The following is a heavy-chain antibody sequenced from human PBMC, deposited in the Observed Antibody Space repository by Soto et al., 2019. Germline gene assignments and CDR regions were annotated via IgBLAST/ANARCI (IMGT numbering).Heavy chain of an antibody. CDR2: IWYDGSNK. J-gene: IGHJ4*02. Sequence: QAGGSLRLSCAASGFTFSSYGMHWVRQAPGKGLEWVAVIWYDGSNKYYADSVKGRFTISRDNSRNTLYLQMNSLRAEDTAVYYCARDSYYYDSSGYLDYWGQGTLVTVSS. V-gene: IGHV3-33*01. CDR1: GFTFSSYG. D-gene: IGHD3-22*01. CDR3: ARDSYYYDSSGYLDY.